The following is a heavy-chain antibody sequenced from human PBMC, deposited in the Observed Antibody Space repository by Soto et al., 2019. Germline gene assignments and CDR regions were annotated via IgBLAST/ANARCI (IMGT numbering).Heavy chain of an antibody. CDR3: ARDSRRGYYLDY. CDR1: GDSISSGGYS. D-gene: IGHD3-22*01. V-gene: IGHV4-30-2*01. CDR2: IYHSGGT. Sequence: QLQLQESGSGLVKPSQTLSLTCAVSGDSISSGGYSWNWIRQPPGKGLEWIGYIYHSGGTDYNPSPKTPVTITVDSSNNQFSLKLRSVTAADTAVYYCARDSRRGYYLDYWRQAPLVTVSS. J-gene: IGHJ4*02.